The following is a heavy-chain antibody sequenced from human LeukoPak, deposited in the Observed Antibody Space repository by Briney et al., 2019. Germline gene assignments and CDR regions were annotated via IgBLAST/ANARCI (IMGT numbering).Heavy chain of an antibody. Sequence: SETLSLTCTVSGDSISNTRYHWGWIRQPPGKGLEWIGSIYYSGATYYNPSLKSRVTISADTSRNHFSLKLSSVTAADTAVYHCAREIVSSVESWGQGSLVTVSS. V-gene: IGHV4-39*02. CDR2: IYYSGAT. CDR1: GDSISNTRYH. D-gene: IGHD6-6*01. CDR3: AREIVSSVES. J-gene: IGHJ4*02.